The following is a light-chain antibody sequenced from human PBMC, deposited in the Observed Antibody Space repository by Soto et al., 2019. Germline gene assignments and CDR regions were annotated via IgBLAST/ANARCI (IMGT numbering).Light chain of an antibody. CDR3: GTWDSSLSADV. CDR2: ENN. Sequence: QSVLTQPPSVSAAPGQKVTISFSGSSSDIGNNYVSWYQHLPGTAPKLLIYENNKRPSGIPDRFSGSKSGTSATLGITGLQTGDEADYYCGTWDSSLSADVFGTGTKLTVL. J-gene: IGLJ1*01. V-gene: IGLV1-51*02. CDR1: SSDIGNNY.